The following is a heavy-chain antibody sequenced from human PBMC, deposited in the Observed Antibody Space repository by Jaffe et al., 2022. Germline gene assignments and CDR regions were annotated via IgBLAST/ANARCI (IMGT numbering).Heavy chain of an antibody. CDR2: IYHSGST. Sequence: QVQLQESGPGLVKPSETLSLTCAVSGYSISSGYYWGWIRQPPGKGLEWIGSIYHSGSTYYNPSLKSRVTISVDTSKNQFSLKLSSVTAADTAVYYCARDCGILTGYYFCGLSAFDIWGQGTMVTVSS. D-gene: IGHD3-9*01. CDR3: ARDCGILTGYYFCGLSAFDI. J-gene: IGHJ3*02. V-gene: IGHV4-38-2*02. CDR1: GYSISSGYY.